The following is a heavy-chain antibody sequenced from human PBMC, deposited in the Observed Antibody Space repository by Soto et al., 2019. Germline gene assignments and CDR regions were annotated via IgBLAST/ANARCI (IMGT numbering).Heavy chain of an antibody. J-gene: IGHJ6*02. CDR2: IWYDGSNK. V-gene: IGHV3-33*01. Sequence: PGGSLRLSCAASGFTFSSYGMHWVRQAPGKGLEWVAVIWYDGSNKYYADSVKGRFTISRDNSKNTLYLQMNSLRAEDTAVYYCARGPPIGASSRDYYYYGLDVWGQGTTVTVSS. D-gene: IGHD2-15*01. CDR1: GFTFSSYG. CDR3: ARGPPIGASSRDYYYYGLDV.